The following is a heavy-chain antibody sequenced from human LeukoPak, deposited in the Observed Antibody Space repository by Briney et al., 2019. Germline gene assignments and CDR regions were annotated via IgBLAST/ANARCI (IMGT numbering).Heavy chain of an antibody. D-gene: IGHD1-26*01. Sequence: GGSLRLSCATSGFTFSNYEMSWVRQTPGKGLEGVPYISSSGSSTYYADSVKGRFTISRNNAKTSLCLQMDSLRAGDTAVYYCAREDGSQLDYWGRGTLVTVSS. CDR3: AREDGSQLDY. J-gene: IGHJ4*02. V-gene: IGHV3-48*03. CDR2: ISSSGSST. CDR1: GFTFSNYE.